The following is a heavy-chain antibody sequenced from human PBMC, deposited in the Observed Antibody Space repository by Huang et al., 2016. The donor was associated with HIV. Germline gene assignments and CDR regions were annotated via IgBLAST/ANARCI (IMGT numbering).Heavy chain of an antibody. V-gene: IGHV1-8*01. Sequence: QVQLVQSGAEVKKPGASVRVSCKASGYTFTSYDINWGRQASGQGLEWMGWMNPLSGNTGYAPKFQGRVTMTGNPSISVADMELRSLRSEDTAVYYCARGQGPAAWFDPWGQGTLVTVSS. J-gene: IGHJ5*02. CDR1: GYTFTSYD. D-gene: IGHD6-25*01. CDR2: MNPLSGNT. CDR3: ARGQGPAAWFDP.